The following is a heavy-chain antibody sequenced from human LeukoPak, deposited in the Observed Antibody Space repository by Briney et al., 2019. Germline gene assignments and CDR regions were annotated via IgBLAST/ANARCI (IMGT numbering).Heavy chain of an antibody. D-gene: IGHD5-18*01. V-gene: IGHV1-69*05. CDR1: GYTFSDYY. J-gene: IGHJ4*02. CDR3: ARDGIYSYLVDY. CDR2: IIPIFGTA. Sequence: GASVKVSCKASGYTFSDYYMHWVRQAPGQGLEWMGRIIPIFGTANYAQKFQGRVTITTDESTSTAYMELSSLRSEDTAVYYCARDGIYSYLVDYWGQGTLVTVSS.